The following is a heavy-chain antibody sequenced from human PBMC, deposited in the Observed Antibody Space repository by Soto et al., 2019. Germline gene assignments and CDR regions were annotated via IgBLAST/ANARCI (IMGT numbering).Heavy chain of an antibody. V-gene: IGHV4-30-4*01. D-gene: IGHD5-18*01. CDR2: MYYSGTI. J-gene: IGHJ4*02. CDR1: GGYISSGDHF. CDR3: ARGRGYGYGIDF. Sequence: QVQLQESGPGLVKPSQTLSLTCTVSGGYISSGDHFWSWIRQSPGKGLESIVYMYYSGTIYYNPSLKSRITTSVDTSNNQFSLNLASVTAADTAVYYCARGRGYGYGIDFWGQGALVTVSS.